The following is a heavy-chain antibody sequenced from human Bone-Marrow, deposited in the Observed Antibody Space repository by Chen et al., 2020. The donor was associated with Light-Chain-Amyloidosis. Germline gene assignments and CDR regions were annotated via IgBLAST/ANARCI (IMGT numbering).Heavy chain of an antibody. CDR3: ARGVVTTGEVDV. J-gene: IGHJ6*04. V-gene: IGHV4-34*01. CDR1: GGSFSGYY. Sequence: QVQLQQSGAGLLKPSETLSLTCAVYGGSFSGYYWSWIRQPPWKGLEWIGEINHSGSTNYNPSLKSRVTISVDTSKNQFSLKLSSVTAADTAVYYCARGVVTTGEVDVWGKGTTVTVSS. CDR2: INHSGST. D-gene: IGHD4-17*01.